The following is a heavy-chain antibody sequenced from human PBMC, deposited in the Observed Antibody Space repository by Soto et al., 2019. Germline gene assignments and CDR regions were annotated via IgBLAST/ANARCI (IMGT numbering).Heavy chain of an antibody. CDR1: GFTFTRYS. CDR2: ISSTTNYI. CDR3: ARESEDLTSNFDY. V-gene: IGHV3-21*06. Sequence: GGPLRLSCAASGFTFTRYSMNWVRQAPGKGLEWVSSISSTTNYIYYGDSMKGRFTISRDNAKNSLYLEMNSLRAEDTAVYYCARESEDLTSNFDYWGQGTLVSVSS. J-gene: IGHJ4*02.